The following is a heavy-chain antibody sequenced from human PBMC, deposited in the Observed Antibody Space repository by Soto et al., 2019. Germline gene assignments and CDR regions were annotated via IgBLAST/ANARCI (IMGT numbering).Heavy chain of an antibody. CDR3: ARQKQYQLIYRGWFDP. V-gene: IGHV1-18*01. Sequence: ASVKVSCKASGYTFTSYGISWVRQAPGQGLEWMGWISAYNGNTNYAQKLQGRVTMTTDTSTSTAYMELRSLRSDDTAVYYCARQKQYQLIYRGWFDPWGQGTLVTVSS. D-gene: IGHD2-2*02. CDR2: ISAYNGNT. CDR1: GYTFTSYG. J-gene: IGHJ5*02.